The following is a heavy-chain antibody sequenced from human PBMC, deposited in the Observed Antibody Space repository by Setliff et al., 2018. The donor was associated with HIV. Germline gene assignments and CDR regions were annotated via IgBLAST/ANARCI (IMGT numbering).Heavy chain of an antibody. CDR1: GGSFSDYY. J-gene: IGHJ5*02. Sequence: SETLSLTCAVYGGSFSDYYWSWIRQPPGKGPEWIGEINHSGSTNYNPSLKRRVTISVDTSKNQFSLKLSSVTAADAAVYYCASRVYYYDSNNFLREEGFDPWGQGTLVTVSS. V-gene: IGHV4-34*01. D-gene: IGHD3-22*01. CDR3: ASRVYYYDSNNFLREEGFDP. CDR2: INHSGST.